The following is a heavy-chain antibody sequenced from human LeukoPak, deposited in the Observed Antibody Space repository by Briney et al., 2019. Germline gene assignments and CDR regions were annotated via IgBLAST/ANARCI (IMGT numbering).Heavy chain of an antibody. CDR3: ARDQFSSGWYGGLDY. V-gene: IGHV4-4*07. CDR2: IYISGST. CDR1: GGSRSTYY. Sequence: SETLSLECSFSGGSRSTYYWSWIRQAAGKGLEWIGRIYISGSTNYNPSLKSRVTMSVDTSKNQVSLRLSSVTAADTAVYYCARDQFSSGWYGGLDYWGQGTLVTVSS. J-gene: IGHJ4*02. D-gene: IGHD6-19*01.